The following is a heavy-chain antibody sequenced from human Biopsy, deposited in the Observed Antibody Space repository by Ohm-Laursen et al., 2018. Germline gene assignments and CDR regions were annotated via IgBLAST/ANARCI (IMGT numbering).Heavy chain of an antibody. D-gene: IGHD4-17*01. CDR3: ATAAYAPPYFVL. CDR2: ITGGGNYI. CDR1: GVTLSGYA. J-gene: IGHJ4*02. V-gene: IGHV3-21*06. Sequence: SLRLSCAASGVTLSGYAMNWVRQAPGKGLEWVSSITGGGNYINYADSVRGRFTISRDNSKNSVYLVMSSLRAEDTAVYFCATAAYAPPYFVLWGRGTVVTVSS.